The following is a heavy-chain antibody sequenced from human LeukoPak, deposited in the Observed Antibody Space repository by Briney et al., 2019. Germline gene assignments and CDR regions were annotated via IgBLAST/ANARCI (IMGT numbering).Heavy chain of an antibody. CDR3: ARDGVAGTCYFDY. D-gene: IGHD6-19*01. V-gene: IGHV1-46*01. J-gene: IGHJ4*02. Sequence: ASVKVSCKASGYTFTTYYMHWVRQAPGQGLEWMGMISPSGGSTSHPQKFQGRVTMTRDTSTSTVYMELSSLISEDTAVYFCARDGVAGTCYFDYWGQGTLVSVSS. CDR2: ISPSGGST. CDR1: GYTFTTYY.